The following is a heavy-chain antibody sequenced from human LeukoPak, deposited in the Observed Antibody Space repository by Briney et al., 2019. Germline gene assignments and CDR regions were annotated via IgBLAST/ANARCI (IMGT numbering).Heavy chain of an antibody. D-gene: IGHD1-26*01. CDR2: IYYSGST. V-gene: IGHV4-59*01. CDR3: ARDRGSYYVDY. Sequence: SETLSLTCTVSGGSISSYYWSWIRQPPGKGLEWLGYIYYSGSTNYNPSLKSRVTISVDTSKNQFSLKLSSVTAADTAVYYCARDRGSYYVDYWGQGTLVTVSS. J-gene: IGHJ4*02. CDR1: GGSISSYY.